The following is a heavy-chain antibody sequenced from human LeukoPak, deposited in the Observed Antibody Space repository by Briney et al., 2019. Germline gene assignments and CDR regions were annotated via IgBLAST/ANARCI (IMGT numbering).Heavy chain of an antibody. D-gene: IGHD3-22*01. J-gene: IGHJ6*03. Sequence: ASVKVSCKASGYTFTDHYMHWVRQAPGQGLEWMGWINPYSGATLYAQSFQCRVTLTRDTSISTAYMDLSRLRSDDMAVYYCARDYPDSSGSSYMDVWAKGTTVTVSS. CDR2: INPYSGAT. V-gene: IGHV1-2*02. CDR3: ARDYPDSSGSSYMDV. CDR1: GYTFTDHY.